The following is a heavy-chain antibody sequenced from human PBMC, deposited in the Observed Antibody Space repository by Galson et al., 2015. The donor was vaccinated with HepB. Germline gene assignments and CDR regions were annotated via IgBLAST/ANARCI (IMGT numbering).Heavy chain of an antibody. CDR2: IDWDDDK. CDR3: ARGKISEYYYDSSGDQRKRGRGPEDAFDI. V-gene: IGHV2-70*01. CDR1: GFSLSTSGMC. D-gene: IGHD3-22*01. Sequence: PALVTPTQTLTLTCTFSGFSLSTSGMCVSWIRQPPGKALEWLALIDWDDDKYYSTSLKTRLTISKDTSKNQVVLTMTNMDPVDTATYYCARGKISEYYYDSSGDQRKRGRGPEDAFDIWGQGTMVTVSS. J-gene: IGHJ3*02.